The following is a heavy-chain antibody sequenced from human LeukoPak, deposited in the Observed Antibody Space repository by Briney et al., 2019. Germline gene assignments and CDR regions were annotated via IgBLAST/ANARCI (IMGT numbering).Heavy chain of an antibody. V-gene: IGHV1-46*01. CDR3: ARELDDYGGNSPFDY. J-gene: IGHJ4*02. CDR2: INPSSGST. D-gene: IGHD4-23*01. Sequence: ASVKVSCKASGYTFTSCYMHWVRQAPGQGLEWMGIINPSSGSTDYAQKFQGRVTMTRDTSTSTVYMELSSLRSEDTAIYYCARELDDYGGNSPFDYWGQRTLVTVSS. CDR1: GYTFTSCY.